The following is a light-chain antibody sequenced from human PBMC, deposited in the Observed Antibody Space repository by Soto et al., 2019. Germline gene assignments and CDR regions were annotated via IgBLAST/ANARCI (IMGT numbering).Light chain of an antibody. Sequence: EIVLTQSPGTLSLSPGERVTLSCRASQSVSSSYLAWYKQKPGQAPRLLIYGASSRATGIPDRFSGSGSGTDFTLTISRLKPEDFAVYYCQQYGSSPPTFGQGTKVEIK. CDR3: QQYGSSPPT. V-gene: IGKV3-20*01. CDR1: QSVSSSY. J-gene: IGKJ1*01. CDR2: GAS.